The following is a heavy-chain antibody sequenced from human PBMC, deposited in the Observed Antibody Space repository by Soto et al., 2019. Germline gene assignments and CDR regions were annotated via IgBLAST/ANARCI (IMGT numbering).Heavy chain of an antibody. CDR3: ARERQGSYYFDY. D-gene: IGHD3-16*02. Sequence: SETLSLTCTVSGGSISSGGYYWSWIRQHPGKGLEWIGYIYYSGSTYYNPSLKSRVTISVDTSKNQFSLKLSSVTAADTAVYYCARERQGSYYFDYWGQGTLVTVS. CDR2: IYYSGST. V-gene: IGHV4-31*03. J-gene: IGHJ4*02. CDR1: GGSISSGGYY.